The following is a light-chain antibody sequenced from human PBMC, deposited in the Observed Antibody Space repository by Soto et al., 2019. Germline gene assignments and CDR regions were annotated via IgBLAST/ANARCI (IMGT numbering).Light chain of an antibody. CDR1: QDISNY. Sequence: DIQMTQSPSSLSASVGDRVTITCQASQDISNYLNWYQQKPGKAPKLLIYDASTLQSGVPSRFSGSGSGTDFTLTISCLQSEDFATYYCQQYYSYPETFGQGTKVDIK. CDR3: QQYYSYPET. V-gene: IGKV1-33*01. CDR2: DAS. J-gene: IGKJ1*01.